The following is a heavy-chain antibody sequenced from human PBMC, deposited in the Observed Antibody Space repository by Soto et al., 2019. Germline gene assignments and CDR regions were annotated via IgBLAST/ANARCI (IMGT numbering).Heavy chain of an antibody. D-gene: IGHD6-13*01. CDR1: GYTFTSYA. V-gene: IGHV1-3*01. CDR3: ARGKGIAAAGSY. CDR2: INAGNGNT. J-gene: IGHJ4*02. Sequence: ASVKVSCKASGYTFTSYAMHWVRQAPGQRLEWMGWINAGNGNTKYSQKFQGRVTITRDTSASTAYMELSSLRSEDTAVYYCARGKGIAAAGSYWGQGTLVTVSS.